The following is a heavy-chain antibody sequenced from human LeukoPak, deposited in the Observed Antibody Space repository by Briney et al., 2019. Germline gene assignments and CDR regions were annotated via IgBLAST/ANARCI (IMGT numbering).Heavy chain of an antibody. CDR1: GYTFTSYD. CDR2: MNPNSGNT. V-gene: IGHV1-8*01. D-gene: IGHD3-22*01. Sequence: ASVKVSCKASGYTFTSYDINWVRQATGQGLEWMGWMNPNSGNTGYAQKFQGRVTMTRNTSISTAHMELSSLRSEDTAVYYCAIHGYDSRFYYYMDVWGKGTTVTVSS. CDR3: AIHGYDSRFYYYMDV. J-gene: IGHJ6*03.